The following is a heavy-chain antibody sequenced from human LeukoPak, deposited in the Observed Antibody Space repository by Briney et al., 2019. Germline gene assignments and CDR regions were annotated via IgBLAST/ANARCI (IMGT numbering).Heavy chain of an antibody. CDR2: IYYSGST. V-gene: IGHV4-39*01. CDR3: ARPSSGYYPPTIYYFDY. Sequence: SETLSLTCTVSGCSISCSSYYWGWIRQPPGKGLEWIGSIYYSGSTYYNPSLKSRVTISVDTSKNQFSLKLSSVTAADTAVYYCARPSSGYYPPTIYYFDYWGQGTLVTVSS. J-gene: IGHJ4*02. CDR1: GCSISCSSYY. D-gene: IGHD3-22*01.